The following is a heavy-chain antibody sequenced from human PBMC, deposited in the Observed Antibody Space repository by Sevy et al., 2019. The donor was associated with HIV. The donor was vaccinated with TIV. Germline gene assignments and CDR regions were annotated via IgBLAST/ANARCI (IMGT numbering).Heavy chain of an antibody. CDR2: VKQDGSEK. D-gene: IGHD6-13*01. J-gene: IGHJ5*02. CDR3: ARSVRAAGTFDP. Sequence: GGSLRLSCAASGFTFSNYWMSWVRQAPAKGLEWVASVKQDGSEKYYVDSVKGRFTISRDNAKNSLFVQMNSLRAEDTAMYFCARSVRAAGTFDPWGQGTLVTVSS. V-gene: IGHV3-7*01. CDR1: GFTFSNYW.